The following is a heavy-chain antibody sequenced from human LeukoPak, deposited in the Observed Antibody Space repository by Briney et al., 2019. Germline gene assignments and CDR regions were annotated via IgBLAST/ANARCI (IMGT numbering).Heavy chain of an antibody. CDR2: IYYSGST. CDR3: ARLTTVVVAATVWFDP. V-gene: IGHV4-39*01. D-gene: IGHD2-15*01. Sequence: SETLSLTCTVSGGSISSSSYYWGWIRQSPGKGLEWIGSIYYSGSTYYNPSLKSRVTISVDTSKNQFSLKLSSVTAADTAVYYCARLTTVVVAATVWFDPWGQGTLVTVSS. CDR1: GGSISSSSYY. J-gene: IGHJ5*02.